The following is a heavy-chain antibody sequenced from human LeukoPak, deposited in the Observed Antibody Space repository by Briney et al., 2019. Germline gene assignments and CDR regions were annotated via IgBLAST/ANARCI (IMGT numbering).Heavy chain of an antibody. D-gene: IGHD6-13*01. CDR3: AKGEYSSSWYFDY. CDR2: ISGSGGST. J-gene: IGHJ4*02. V-gene: IGHV3-23*01. CDR1: GFTFSSYA. Sequence: PGGSLRLSCAASGFTFSSYAMSWVRQAPGKGLDWVSSISGSGGSTYSADSVKGRFTISRDNSKNTLYLQMNSLRAEDTAVYYCAKGEYSSSWYFDYWGQGTLVTVSS.